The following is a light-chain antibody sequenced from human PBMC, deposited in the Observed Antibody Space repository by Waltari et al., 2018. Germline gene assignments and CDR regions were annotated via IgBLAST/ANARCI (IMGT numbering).Light chain of an antibody. V-gene: IGLV4-60*03. CDR2: LEGSGSY. CDR1: SGHSSYS. Sequence: QPVLTQSSSASASLGSLVKLTCTLSSGHSSYSIPWHQQQPGKAPRYLMKLEGSGSYNKGSGVPDRFSGSSSGADRYLTISNLQSEDEADYYCETWDSNTHVFGTGTKVTVL. J-gene: IGLJ1*01. CDR3: ETWDSNTHV.